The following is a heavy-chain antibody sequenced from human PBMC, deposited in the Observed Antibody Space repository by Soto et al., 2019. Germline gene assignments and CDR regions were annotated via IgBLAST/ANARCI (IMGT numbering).Heavy chain of an antibody. D-gene: IGHD6-13*01. V-gene: IGHV3-21*01. CDR3: ARDSTAGSYYYYYGMDV. CDR1: GFTFSSYS. CDR2: ISSSSSYI. J-gene: IGHJ6*02. Sequence: GGSLRLSCAASGFTFSSYSMNWVRQAPGKGLEWVSSISSSSSYIYYADSVKGRFTISRDNAKNSLYLQMNSLRAEDTAVYYCARDSTAGSYYYYYGMDVCGQGTTLTVSS.